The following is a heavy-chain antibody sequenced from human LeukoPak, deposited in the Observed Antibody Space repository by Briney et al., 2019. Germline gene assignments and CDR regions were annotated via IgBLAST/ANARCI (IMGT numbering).Heavy chain of an antibody. CDR3: VKSGGYGLIDY. J-gene: IGHJ4*02. CDR2: IYSSGST. CDR1: GASISGSGYY. Sequence: SETLSLACAVSGASISGSGYYWGWIRQPPGNGLEWIGDIYSSGSTYYNASLQSRVTISIDTSKNQFSLRLSSVTAADTAMYYCVKSGGYGLIDYWGQGTRVTVSS. V-gene: IGHV4-39*01. D-gene: IGHD1-26*01.